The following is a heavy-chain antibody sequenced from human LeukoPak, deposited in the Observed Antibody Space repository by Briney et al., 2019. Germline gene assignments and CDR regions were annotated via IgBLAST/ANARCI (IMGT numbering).Heavy chain of an antibody. CDR2: INPNSGGT. CDR3: ARAPSHCSSTSCFYYDPFGSTFDY. V-gene: IGHV1-2*02. CDR1: GYTFTAYY. Sequence: ASVKVSCRASGYTFTAYYMHWVRQAPGQGLEWLGWINPNSGGTNYAQKFQGRVTMTRDTSTNTVYMELSSLRSEDTAVYYCARAPSHCSSTSCFYYDPFGSTFDYWGQGTLVTVSS. J-gene: IGHJ4*02. D-gene: IGHD2-2*01.